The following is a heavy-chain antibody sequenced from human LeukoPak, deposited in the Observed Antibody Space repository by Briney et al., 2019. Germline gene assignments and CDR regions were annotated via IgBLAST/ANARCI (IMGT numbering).Heavy chain of an antibody. V-gene: IGHV1-69*05. CDR1: GGTFSSYA. CDR3: AREGVYNWNYEGFDY. CDR2: IIPTFGTA. J-gene: IGHJ4*02. Sequence: SVKVSCKASGGTFSSYAISWVRQAPGQGLEWMGGIIPTFGTANYAQKFQGRVTITTDESTSTAYMELSSLRSEATAVYYCAREGVYNWNYEGFDYWGQGTLVTVSS. D-gene: IGHD1-7*01.